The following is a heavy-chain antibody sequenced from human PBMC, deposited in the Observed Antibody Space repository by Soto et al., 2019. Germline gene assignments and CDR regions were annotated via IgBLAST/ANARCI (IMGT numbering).Heavy chain of an antibody. CDR1: GFMFENYA. D-gene: IGHD2-8*01. CDR2: VRGNSYGA. J-gene: IGHJ5*02. V-gene: IGHV3-23*01. Sequence: GGSLRLSCAASGFMFENYAMIWVRQAPGKGLEWVATVRGNSYGAYYADSVRGRFIISRDNSKNTISLELNSLRDDDTAIYYCAKGKSENGVDWLDPWGAGTLVTVSS. CDR3: AKGKSENGVDWLDP.